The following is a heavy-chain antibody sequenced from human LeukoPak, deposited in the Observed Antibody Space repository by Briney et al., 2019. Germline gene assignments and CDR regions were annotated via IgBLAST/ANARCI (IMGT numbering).Heavy chain of an antibody. V-gene: IGHV3-30*01. D-gene: IGHD1-20*01. CDR3: ARGSGNWRYDY. CDR2: ISIDGSKK. CDR1: GFTLSSYP. J-gene: IGHJ4*02. Sequence: GGSLRLYCEVSGFTLSSYPIHWVRQAPGKGLEWVTVISIDGSKKYYADSVKGRFTISRDNSKNTLHLQLNNLRAEDTAVYYCARGSGNWRYDYWGQGTLVIVSS.